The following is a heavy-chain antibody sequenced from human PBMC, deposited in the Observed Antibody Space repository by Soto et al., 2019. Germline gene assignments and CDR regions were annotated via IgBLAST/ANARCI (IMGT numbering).Heavy chain of an antibody. V-gene: IGHV4-34*01. Sequence: QVQLQQWGAGLLKPSETLSLTCAVYGGFVSSGXXXXXXIRQPPXKGLEWIGEMSHXXXXXFNPSLKSRVTISVDTSKNQFSLKMSSVTAADTALYYCARVERGTATTVVDAFDIWGPGTMVTVSS. CDR2: MSHXXXX. CDR3: ARVERGTATTVVDAFDI. J-gene: IGHJ3*02. D-gene: IGHD1-1*01. CDR1: GGFVSSGX.